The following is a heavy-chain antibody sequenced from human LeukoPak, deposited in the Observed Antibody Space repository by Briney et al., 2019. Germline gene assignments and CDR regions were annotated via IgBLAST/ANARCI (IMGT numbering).Heavy chain of an antibody. CDR2: IYHSGST. Sequence: SETLSLTCAVSGGSISSGGYSWSWIGQPPGKGLEWIGYIYHSGSTYYNPSLKSRVTISVDRSKNQFSLKLSSVTAADTAVYYCARSSAAATQAFDIWGQGTMVTVSS. CDR1: GGSISSGGYS. J-gene: IGHJ3*02. V-gene: IGHV4-30-2*01. D-gene: IGHD6-13*01. CDR3: ARSSAAATQAFDI.